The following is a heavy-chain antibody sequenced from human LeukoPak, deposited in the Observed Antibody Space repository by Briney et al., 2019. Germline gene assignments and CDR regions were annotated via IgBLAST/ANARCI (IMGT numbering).Heavy chain of an antibody. J-gene: IGHJ4*02. Sequence: SETLSLTCTVSGGSISSYYWTWIRQPPGKGLEWIGEIIDTGSTKYNSSLKSRVTISVDTSKNEFSLNLTSVTAADTAVYYCARGLASGYPPIPFDYWGQGTLVTVSS. V-gene: IGHV4-34*12. D-gene: IGHD3-3*01. CDR1: GGSISSYY. CDR2: IIDTGST. CDR3: ARGLASGYPPIPFDY.